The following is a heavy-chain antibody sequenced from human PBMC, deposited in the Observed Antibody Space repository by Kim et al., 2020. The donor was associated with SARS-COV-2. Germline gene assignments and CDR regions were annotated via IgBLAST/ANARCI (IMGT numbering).Heavy chain of an antibody. CDR3: ASPLRFLEWLSPGMDV. J-gene: IGHJ6*02. CDR2: INTNTGNP. CDR1: GYTFTSYA. V-gene: IGHV7-4-1*02. D-gene: IGHD3-3*01. Sequence: ASVTVSCKASGYTFTSYAMNWVRQAPGQGLEWMGWINTNTGNPTYAQGFTGRVVFSLDTSVSTAYLQISSLKAEDTAVYYCASPLRFLEWLSPGMDVWGQGTTVTVSS.